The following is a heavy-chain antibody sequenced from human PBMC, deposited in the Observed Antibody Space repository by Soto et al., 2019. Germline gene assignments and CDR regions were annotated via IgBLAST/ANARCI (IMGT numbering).Heavy chain of an antibody. CDR1: GGTFSSYA. J-gene: IGHJ6*02. Sequence: EASVKVSYKASGGTFSSYAISWLRQAPGQGIEWMGGIIPIFGTANYAQKFQGRVTITADESTSTAYMELSSLRSEDTAVYYCARVRVDYYYYYGMDVWGQGTTVTVSS. D-gene: IGHD3-10*01. CDR3: ARVRVDYYYYYGMDV. V-gene: IGHV1-69*13. CDR2: IIPIFGTA.